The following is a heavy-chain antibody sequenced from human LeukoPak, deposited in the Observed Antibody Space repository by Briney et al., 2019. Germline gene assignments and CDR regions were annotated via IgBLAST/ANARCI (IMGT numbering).Heavy chain of an antibody. CDR1: GFTFSRFG. Sequence: GGSLRLSCAASGFTFSRFGMHWVRQAPGKALEWVAVISYDGSNKYYADSVKGRFTISRDNSKNTLYLQMNSLRAEDTAVYYCAKDRPPTVNGCLDYWGQGTLVTVSS. J-gene: IGHJ4*02. D-gene: IGHD4-11*01. V-gene: IGHV3-30*18. CDR3: AKDRPPTVNGCLDY. CDR2: ISYDGSNK.